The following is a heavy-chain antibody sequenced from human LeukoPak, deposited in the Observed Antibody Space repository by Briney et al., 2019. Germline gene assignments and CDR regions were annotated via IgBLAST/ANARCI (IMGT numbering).Heavy chain of an antibody. CDR3: ARAQTYGDSRLLLDY. CDR1: GFTFGNYG. V-gene: IGHV3-20*04. J-gene: IGHJ4*02. Sequence: GGSLRLSCAASGFTFGNYGMSWVRQAPGKGLERVSGINWNGGSTGYADSVEGRFTISRDNAKNSQYPQMNSLRVEDTALYYCARAQTYGDSRLLLDYWGQGTLVTVSS. CDR2: INWNGGST. D-gene: IGHD2-21*02.